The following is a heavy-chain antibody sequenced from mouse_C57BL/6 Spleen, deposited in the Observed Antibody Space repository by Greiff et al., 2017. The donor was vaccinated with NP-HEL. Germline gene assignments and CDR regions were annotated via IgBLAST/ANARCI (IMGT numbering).Heavy chain of an antibody. D-gene: IGHD1-1*01. J-gene: IGHJ2*01. CDR1: GYTFTSYW. V-gene: IGHV1-53*01. Sequence: QVQLKQPGTELVKPGASVKLSCKASGYTFTSYWMHWVKQRPGQGLEWIGNINPSNGGTNYNEKFKSKATLTVDKSSSTAYMQLSSLTSEDSAFYYCARGYYGSSCYFDYWGQGTTLTVSS. CDR2: INPSNGGT. CDR3: ARGYYGSSCYFDY.